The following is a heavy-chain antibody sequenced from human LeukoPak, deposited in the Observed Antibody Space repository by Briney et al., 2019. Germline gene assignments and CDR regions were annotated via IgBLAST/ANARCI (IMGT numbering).Heavy chain of an antibody. CDR3: ARAGPGGIVVVPAARSRDFWSGYSFDY. V-gene: IGHV3-48*01. D-gene: IGHD2-2*01. Sequence: PRRTLRLSCAASGFTFRSYSMKWVRQAPGKGREWVSYISSSSSTIYYADPLKRRVTISRNNAKNSLDLQMVSLRAEDTAVYYCARAGPGGIVVVPAARSRDFWSGYSFDYWCQGTLVAVSA. J-gene: IGHJ4*02. CDR2: ISSSSSTI. CDR1: GFTFRSYS.